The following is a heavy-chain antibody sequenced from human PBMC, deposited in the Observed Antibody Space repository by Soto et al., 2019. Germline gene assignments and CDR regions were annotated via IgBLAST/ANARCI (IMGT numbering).Heavy chain of an antibody. Sequence: PGGSLRLSCAASGFTFRSFWMGWVRQSPGRGLEWVANMNDDGSETAYVDSVKGRFTLSRDNAKNSLYLQMNSLRADDTAVYYCARDANNGWPNTIDHWGQGTLVTVSS. J-gene: IGHJ4*02. V-gene: IGHV3-7*05. CDR3: ARDANNGWPNTIDH. CDR2: MNDDGSET. D-gene: IGHD6-19*01. CDR1: GFTFRSFW.